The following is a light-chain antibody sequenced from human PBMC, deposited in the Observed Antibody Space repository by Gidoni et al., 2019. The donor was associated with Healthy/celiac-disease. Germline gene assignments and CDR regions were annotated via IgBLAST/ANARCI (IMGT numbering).Light chain of an antibody. CDR2: QAS. V-gene: IGKV1-5*03. CDR1: QSVSSW. CDR3: QQYDTFSFT. Sequence: DIQMTQSPSTLSASVGDRVTITCRASQSVSSWLAWYQQTPGRTPKLLIYQASTLGSGVPSRFSGSGSGTEFTLTISSLQPDDSATYYCQQYDTFSFTFGPGTKVDIK. J-gene: IGKJ3*01.